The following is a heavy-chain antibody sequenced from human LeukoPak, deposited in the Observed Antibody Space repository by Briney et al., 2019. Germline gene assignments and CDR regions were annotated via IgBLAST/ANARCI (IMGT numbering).Heavy chain of an antibody. CDR3: ARSWGYYYGSGSREKYDY. J-gene: IGHJ4*02. Sequence: PSQTLSLTCAVYGGSFSGYYWSWIRQPPGKGLEWIGEINHSGSTNYNPSLKSRVTISVDTSKNQFSLKLSSVTAADTAVYYCARSWGYYYGSGSREKYDYWGQGTPVTVSS. D-gene: IGHD3-10*01. V-gene: IGHV4-34*01. CDR1: GGSFSGYY. CDR2: INHSGST.